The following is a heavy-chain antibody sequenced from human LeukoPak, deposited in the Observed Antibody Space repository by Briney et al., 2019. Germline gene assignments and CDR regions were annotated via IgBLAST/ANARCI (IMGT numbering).Heavy chain of an antibody. D-gene: IGHD3-10*01. J-gene: IGHJ4*02. CDR3: AKVQSRYYCGSGRVAY. CDR2: INWNGGST. V-gene: IGHV3-20*04. CDR1: GFTFDDYG. Sequence: GGSLRLSCAASGFTFDDYGMSWVRQAPGKGLEWVSGINWNGGSTGYADSVKGRFTISRDNAKNSLYLQMNSLRAEDTALYYCAKVQSRYYCGSGRVAYWGQGTLVTVSS.